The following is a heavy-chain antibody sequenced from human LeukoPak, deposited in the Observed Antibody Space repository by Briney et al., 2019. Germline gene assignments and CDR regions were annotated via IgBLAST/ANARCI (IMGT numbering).Heavy chain of an antibody. CDR3: AELGITMIGGV. Sequence: GGSLRLSCAASGFTFNDYGMHWVRQAPGKGLEWVSLINWNGVSTFYADSVKGRFTISRDNSKNSLYLQMNSLRAEDTAVYYCAELGITMIGGVWGKGTTVTISS. V-gene: IGHV3-43D*03. CDR2: INWNGVST. D-gene: IGHD3-10*02. CDR1: GFTFNDYG. J-gene: IGHJ6*04.